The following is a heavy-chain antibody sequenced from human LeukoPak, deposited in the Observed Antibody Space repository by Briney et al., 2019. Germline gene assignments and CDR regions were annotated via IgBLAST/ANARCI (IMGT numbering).Heavy chain of an antibody. CDR2: INSYTGNP. Sequence: ASVKVSCKASGYTFTKYAMNWVRQAPGQGLEWMGWINSYTGNPAYAQGFTGRFVFSLDTSVSTAYLQISSLKGEDTAVYYCARDVAVAAFDYWGQGTLVTVSS. V-gene: IGHV7-4-1*02. CDR1: GYTFTKYA. CDR3: ARDVAVAAFDY. J-gene: IGHJ4*02. D-gene: IGHD6-19*01.